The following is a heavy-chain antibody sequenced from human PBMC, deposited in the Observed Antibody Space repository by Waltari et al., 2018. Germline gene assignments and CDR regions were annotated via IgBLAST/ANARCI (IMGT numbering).Heavy chain of an antibody. CDR2: IHYDGST. CDR3: ARYGEVPPNYFFDF. D-gene: IGHD2-21*01. V-gene: IGHV4-34*01. CDR1: GESFSGSS. J-gene: IGHJ4*01. Sequence: QVQLHQWGAGLLKPSETLSLTCAVAGESFSGSSWSWIRKPSGKGLAWLGAIHYDGSTNNKPSLKSRLSLSVDTTKKHFSLRLTSVTAADTGMYFCARYGEVPPNYFFDFWGQGIRVTVSS.